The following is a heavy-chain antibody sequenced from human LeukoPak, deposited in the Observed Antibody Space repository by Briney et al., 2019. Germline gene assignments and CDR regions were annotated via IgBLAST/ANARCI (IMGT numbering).Heavy chain of an antibody. CDR1: GFTFSTSP. Sequence: GGSLRLSCSASGFTFSTSPMHWVRQAPGRRLEYVSGISSGGGITDYADSVRGRFIISRDNSKNTLYVQMSSLRVEDTAVYYCVKKFASGAYPYDYWGQGILVTVSS. D-gene: IGHD3-10*01. CDR2: ISSGGGIT. CDR3: VKKFASGAYPYDY. V-gene: IGHV3-64*05. J-gene: IGHJ4*02.